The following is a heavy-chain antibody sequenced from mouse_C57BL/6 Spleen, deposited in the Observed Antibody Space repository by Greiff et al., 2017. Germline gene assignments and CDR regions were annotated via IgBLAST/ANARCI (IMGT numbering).Heavy chain of an antibody. CDR1: GYTFTSYW. V-gene: IGHV1-64*01. CDR2: IHPNSGST. Sequence: VQLQQPGAELVKPGASVKLSCKASGYTFTSYWMHWVKQRPGQGLEWIGMIHPNSGSTNYNEKFKSKATLTVDKSSSTAYMQLSSLTSEDSAVYYWAKGNYYYGSSYYAMDYWGQGTSVTVSS. J-gene: IGHJ4*01. CDR3: AKGNYYYGSSYYAMDY. D-gene: IGHD1-1*01.